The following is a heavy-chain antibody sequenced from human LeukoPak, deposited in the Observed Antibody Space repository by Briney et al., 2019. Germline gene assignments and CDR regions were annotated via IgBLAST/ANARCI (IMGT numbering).Heavy chain of an antibody. D-gene: IGHD3-22*01. CDR1: GFTFDDYA. CDR2: ISWNSGSI. J-gene: IGHJ4*02. CDR3: AKDMMPHYYDSSGYSY. V-gene: IGHV3-9*01. Sequence: GGSLRLSCAATGFTFDDYAMHWVRQAPGKGLEWVSGISWNSGSIGYADSVKGRFTISRDNAKNSLYLQMNSLRAEDTALYYCAKDMMPHYYDSSGYSYWGQGTLVTVSS.